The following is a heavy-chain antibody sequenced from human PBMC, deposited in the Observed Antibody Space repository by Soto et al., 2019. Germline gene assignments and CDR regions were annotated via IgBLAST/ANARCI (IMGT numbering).Heavy chain of an antibody. J-gene: IGHJ4*02. V-gene: IGHV4-39*01. Sequence: PSETLSLTCTVSGGSISSGDYYWSWIRQPPGKGLEWIGSIYYSGSTYYNPSLKSRVTISVDTSKNQFSLKLSSVTAADTAVYYCATFSDYYDSSGIDYWGQGTLVTVSS. CDR3: ATFSDYYDSSGIDY. D-gene: IGHD3-22*01. CDR1: GGSISSGDYY. CDR2: IYYSGST.